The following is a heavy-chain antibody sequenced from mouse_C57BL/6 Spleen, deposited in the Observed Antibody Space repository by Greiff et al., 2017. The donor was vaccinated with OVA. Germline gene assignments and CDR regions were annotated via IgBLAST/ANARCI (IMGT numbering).Heavy chain of an antibody. J-gene: IGHJ1*03. CDR2: ISGGGGNT. V-gene: IGHV5-9*01. D-gene: IGHD1-1*01. Sequence: EVNLVESGGGLVKPGGSLKLSCAASGFTFSSYTMSWVRQTPEKRLEWVATISGGGGNTYYPDSVKGRFTISRDNAKNTLYLQMSSLRSEDTALYYCARDYYGSSWGSYWYFDVWGTGTTVTVSS. CDR3: ARDYYGSSWGSYWYFDV. CDR1: GFTFSSYT.